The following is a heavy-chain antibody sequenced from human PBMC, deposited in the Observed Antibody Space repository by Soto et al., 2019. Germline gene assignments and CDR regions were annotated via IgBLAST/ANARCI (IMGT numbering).Heavy chain of an antibody. Sequence: PXATLSLTCSVSGGSISNNFWSWIRQPPGKALEWIGSIYYSGSTNYNPSLKTRVTILVDTSKNQFSLELNSVTAADTAVYFCARGQDNWSFFYDPWGQGTLVTVSS. CDR3: ARGQDNWSFFYDP. CDR1: GGSISNNF. D-gene: IGHD1-20*01. J-gene: IGHJ5*02. CDR2: IYYSGST. V-gene: IGHV4-59*01.